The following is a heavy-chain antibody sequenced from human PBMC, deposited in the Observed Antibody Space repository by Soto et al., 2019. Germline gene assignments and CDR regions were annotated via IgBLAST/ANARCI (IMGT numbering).Heavy chain of an antibody. CDR3: VRAGHVFDVHYYGMDL. CDR1: VFTFNDYS. CDR2: ISSSGTYI. D-gene: IGHD3-10*01. V-gene: IGHV3-21*01. Sequence: GGSLRLSCEASVFTFNDYSMDWVRQAPEKGLEWVSSISSSGTYIYYADSVKGRFAISRDNANNVMYLQMDTLRAEDTAVYYCVRAGHVFDVHYYGMDLWGQGTTVTVSS. J-gene: IGHJ6*02.